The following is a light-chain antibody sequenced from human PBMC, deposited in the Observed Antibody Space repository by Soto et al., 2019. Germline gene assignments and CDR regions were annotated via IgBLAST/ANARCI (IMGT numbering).Light chain of an antibody. CDR3: GTWDNSLSAV. CDR2: DNG. Sequence: QSVLTQPPSVSAAPGQKVTISCSGSGSNIGSNYVSWYQQLPGTAPKLLIYDNGKRPSGIPDRFSGSQSGTSATLGITGRQTGDEADYYCGTWDNSLSAVFGGGTKLTVL. CDR1: GSNIGSNY. V-gene: IGLV1-51*01. J-gene: IGLJ2*01.